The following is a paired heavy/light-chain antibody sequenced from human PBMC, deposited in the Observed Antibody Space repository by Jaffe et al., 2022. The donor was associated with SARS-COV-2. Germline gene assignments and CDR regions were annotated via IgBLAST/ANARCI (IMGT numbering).Light chain of an antibody. J-gene: IGKJ3*01. CDR2: AAS. CDR3: QQSHSTPFT. Sequence: DIQMTQSPSSLSASVGDRVTITCRASQSISSYLNWYQQKPGKAPKLLIYAASSLQSGVPSRFSGSGSGTEFTLTITSLQAADFATYHCQQSHSTPFTFGPGTKVDIK. CDR1: QSISSY. V-gene: IGKV1-39*01.
Heavy chain of an antibody. Sequence: QEQLVQSGSELKKPGASVKVSCKASGYTLTSYAIHWLRQAPGQRLEWVGWINTNTGNPTYAQGFTGRFVFSLDTSVSTAYLQISSLKAEDTAVYYCARHLDGSGRYYFDYWGQGTLVTVSS. V-gene: IGHV7-4-1*02. CDR3: ARHLDGSGRYYFDY. CDR1: GYTLTSYA. D-gene: IGHD3-10*01. CDR2: INTNTGNP. J-gene: IGHJ4*02.